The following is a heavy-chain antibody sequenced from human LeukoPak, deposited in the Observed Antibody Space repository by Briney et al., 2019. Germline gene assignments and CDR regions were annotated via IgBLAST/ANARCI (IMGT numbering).Heavy chain of an antibody. J-gene: IGHJ4*02. Sequence: SVKVACKASGYTFTGYYMHWVRPAPGQGLEWMGWINPNSGGTNYAQKFRGRVTMTRDASISTAYMELSRLRSDDTAVYYCARDDGGNSEYYFDYWGQGTLVTVSS. CDR3: ARDDGGNSEYYFDY. V-gene: IGHV1-2*02. D-gene: IGHD4-23*01. CDR2: INPNSGGT. CDR1: GYTFTGYY.